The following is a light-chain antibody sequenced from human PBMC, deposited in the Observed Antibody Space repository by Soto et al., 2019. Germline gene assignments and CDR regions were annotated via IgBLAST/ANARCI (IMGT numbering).Light chain of an antibody. Sequence: VMTQSPANVSVSPGEGVTLFCRASQIVATNLAWYQLKTGQATRLLIYSSSTRATVIPSTFSGSGSGTHFSLTISSLQPRDSAVYYCQQYYQWGLSFGGGTKVEI. CDR1: QIVATN. CDR2: SSS. CDR3: QQYYQWGLS. J-gene: IGKJ4*01. V-gene: IGKV3D-15*01.